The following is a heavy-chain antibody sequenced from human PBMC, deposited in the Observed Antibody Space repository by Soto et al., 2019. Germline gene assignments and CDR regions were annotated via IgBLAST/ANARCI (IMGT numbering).Heavy chain of an antibody. D-gene: IGHD1-26*01. CDR2: IIPMFDTT. CDR1: GGSFSSYS. CDR3: ATPLVRISPPQDAFDV. J-gene: IGHJ3*01. Sequence: QVQLVQSGPEVKKPGSSVTVSCKTSGGSFSSYSIAWVRQAPGQGLEWMGQIIPMFDTTNYAQRFQGRLTIAADRSTGPASMELTRLTSEDTAVYFCATPLVRISPPQDAFDVWGKGTLVTVSS. V-gene: IGHV1-69*06.